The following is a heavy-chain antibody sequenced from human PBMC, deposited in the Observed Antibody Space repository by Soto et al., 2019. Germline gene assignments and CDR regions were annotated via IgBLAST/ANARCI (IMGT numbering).Heavy chain of an antibody. J-gene: IGHJ4*02. V-gene: IGHV4-34*01. CDR1: GGSFSGYY. CDR2: INHSGST. Sequence: QVQLQQWGAGLLKPSETLSLTCAVYGGSFSGYYWSWIRQPPGKWLEWIGEINHSGSTNYNPSLKSRVTISVDTSKNQFSLKLSSVTAADTAVYYCARGRGYGDYGVGSNIWGQGTLVTVSS. D-gene: IGHD4-17*01. CDR3: ARGRGYGDYGVGSNI.